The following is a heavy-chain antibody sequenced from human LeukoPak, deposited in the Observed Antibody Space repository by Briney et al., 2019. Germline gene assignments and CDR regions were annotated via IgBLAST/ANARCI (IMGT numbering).Heavy chain of an antibody. V-gene: IGHV3-30-3*01. Sequence: GGSLRLSCAASGFTFSSYAMHWVRQAPGKGLEWVAVISYDGSNKSYADSVKGRFTISRDNSKNTLYLQMNSLRAEDTAVYYCARGVRRYCSGGSCYFNFDYWGQGTLVTVSS. J-gene: IGHJ4*02. CDR3: ARGVRRYCSGGSCYFNFDY. CDR2: ISYDGSNK. D-gene: IGHD2-15*01. CDR1: GFTFSSYA.